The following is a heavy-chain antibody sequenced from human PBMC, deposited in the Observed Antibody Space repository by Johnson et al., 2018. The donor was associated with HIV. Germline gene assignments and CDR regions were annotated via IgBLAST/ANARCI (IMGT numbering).Heavy chain of an antibody. J-gene: IGHJ3*02. CDR2: IYSGDST. V-gene: IGHV3-66*02. CDR3: ARDGWEQRGETVGDGFDI. Sequence: EVQLVESGGGVVQPGRSLRLSCAASGFTVSSNYMSWVRLAPGKALEWVSVIYSGDSTYYADSVKGRFTISRDNSKNTLYLEMNTLRAEDTAMYYCARDGWEQRGETVGDGFDIWGQGTMVTVSS. D-gene: IGHD1-26*01. CDR1: GFTVSSNY.